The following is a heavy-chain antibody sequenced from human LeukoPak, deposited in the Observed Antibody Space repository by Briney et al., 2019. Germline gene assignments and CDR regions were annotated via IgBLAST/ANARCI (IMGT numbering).Heavy chain of an antibody. D-gene: IGHD6-19*01. J-gene: IGHJ4*02. Sequence: PGGSLRLSCAASGFTFSNYAMHWVRQAPGTGLEWVAIVSYDGSTKYYAASVEGRFTISRDNPKNTLYLQMNSLRPEDTAVYYCATEIAVGLRYFDYWGQGTLVTVSS. V-gene: IGHV3-30-3*01. CDR2: VSYDGSTK. CDR3: ATEIAVGLRYFDY. CDR1: GFTFSNYA.